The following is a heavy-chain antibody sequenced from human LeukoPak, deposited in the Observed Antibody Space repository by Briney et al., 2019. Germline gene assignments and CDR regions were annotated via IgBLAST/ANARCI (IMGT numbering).Heavy chain of an antibody. D-gene: IGHD3-16*02. V-gene: IGHV4-59*11. Sequence: SETLSLTCTVSGGSISSHYWSWIRQPPGKGLEWIGYIYYSGSTNYNPSLKSRVTISVDTSKNQFSLKLSSVTAADTAVYYCARVVGDYVWGSYRLDAFDIWGQGTMVTVSS. CDR3: ARVVGDYVWGSYRLDAFDI. J-gene: IGHJ3*02. CDR1: GGSISSHY. CDR2: IYYSGST.